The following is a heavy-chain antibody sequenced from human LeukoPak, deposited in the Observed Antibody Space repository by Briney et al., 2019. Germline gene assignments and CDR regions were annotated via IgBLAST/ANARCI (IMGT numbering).Heavy chain of an antibody. V-gene: IGHV4-59*01. CDR1: GGSISSYY. Sequence: PSETLSLTCTVSGGSISSYYWSWIRQPPGKGLEWIGYIYYSGSTNYNPSLKSRVTISVDTSKNQFSLKLSSVTAADTAVYYCARDRGPGGSATFDYWGQGTLVTVSS. J-gene: IGHJ4*02. D-gene: IGHD3-10*01. CDR3: ARDRGPGGSATFDY. CDR2: IYYSGST.